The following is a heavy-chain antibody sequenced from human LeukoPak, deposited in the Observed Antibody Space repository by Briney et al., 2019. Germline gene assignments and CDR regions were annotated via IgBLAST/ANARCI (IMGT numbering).Heavy chain of an antibody. CDR1: GGSISSGSYY. CDR3: ARGRSGFGEFY. Sequence: PSETLSLTCTVSGGSISSGSYYWSWIRQPAGTGLEWIGRIYTSGSTNYNPSLKSRVTISVDTSKNQFSLKLSSVTAADTAVYYCARGRSGFGEFYWGQGTLVTVSS. J-gene: IGHJ4*02. V-gene: IGHV4-61*02. D-gene: IGHD3-10*01. CDR2: IYTSGST.